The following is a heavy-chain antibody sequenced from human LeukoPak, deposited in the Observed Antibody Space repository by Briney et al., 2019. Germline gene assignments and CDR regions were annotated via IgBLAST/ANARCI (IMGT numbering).Heavy chain of an antibody. Sequence: GGSLRLSCAASGFTFTNYDIHWVRQVTGKGLEWVSAIGIAGDTYYPGSVRGRFTISRENAKNSLYLQMNSLRDGDTAVYYCVRGGSGWYYFDYWGQGTLVTVSS. CDR2: IGIAGDT. CDR3: VRGGSGWYYFDY. CDR1: GFTFTNYD. J-gene: IGHJ4*02. V-gene: IGHV3-13*04. D-gene: IGHD6-19*01.